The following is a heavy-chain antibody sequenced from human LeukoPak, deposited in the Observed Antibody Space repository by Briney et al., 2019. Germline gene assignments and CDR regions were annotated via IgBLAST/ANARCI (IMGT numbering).Heavy chain of an antibody. J-gene: IGHJ6*02. CDR2: IYYSGST. D-gene: IGHD4-17*01. V-gene: IGHV4-30-4*01. CDR3: ARDAQGLRRYGMDV. Sequence: PSQTLSLTCTVSGGSISSGDYYWSWIRQPPGKGLEWIGSIYYSGSTYYNPSLKSRVTISLDTSKNQFSLKLSSVTAADTAVYYCARDAQGLRRYGMDVWGQGTTVTVSS. CDR1: GGSISSGDYY.